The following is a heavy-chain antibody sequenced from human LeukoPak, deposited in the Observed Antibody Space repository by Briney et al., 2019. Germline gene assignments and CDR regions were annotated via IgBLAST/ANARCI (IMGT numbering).Heavy chain of an antibody. CDR2: IKQDGSEK. V-gene: IGHV3-7*01. J-gene: IGHJ4*02. CDR3: ARELNGYGYYFFDY. CDR1: GFTFSSYW. Sequence: GGSLRLSCAASGFTFSSYWMSWVRQAPGKGLEWVANIKQDGSEKYYVDSVKGRFTISRDNAKNSLYLQMNGLGAEDTAVYYCARELNGYGYYFFDYWGPGTLVTVSS. D-gene: IGHD3-16*01.